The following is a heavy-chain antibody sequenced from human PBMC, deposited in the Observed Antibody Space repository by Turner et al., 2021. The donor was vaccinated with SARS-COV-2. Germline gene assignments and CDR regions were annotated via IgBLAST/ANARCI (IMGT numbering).Heavy chain of an antibody. J-gene: IGHJ4*02. CDR2: ISSRSSYI. CDR3: ANNYPH. CDR1: GFTFSNYS. D-gene: IGHD3-10*01. Sequence: EVRLIESGGGLVKPGGSLRLSCAASGFTFSNYSMNWVRQAPGKGLEWVSSISSRSSYIYYADSVKSRFTISRDNAKNSLYLQMNSLRAEDTAVYYCANNYPHWGQGTLVTVSS. V-gene: IGHV3-21*01.